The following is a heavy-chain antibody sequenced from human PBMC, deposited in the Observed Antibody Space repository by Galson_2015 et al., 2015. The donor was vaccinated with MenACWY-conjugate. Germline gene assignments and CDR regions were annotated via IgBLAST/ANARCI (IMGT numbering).Heavy chain of an antibody. CDR3: ASVRTGYCHGGTCYGLDV. CDR2: FDTENAET. CDR1: GYTLSKLS. Sequence: VSCKVSGYTLSKLSMHWVRQAPGKGLEWMGGFDTENAETVYAEKFLGRVTVTEDTSTDTVYMDLSSLRSDDTATYYCASVRTGYCHGGTCYGLDVWGQGTTV. D-gene: IGHD2-15*01. J-gene: IGHJ6*02. V-gene: IGHV1-24*01.